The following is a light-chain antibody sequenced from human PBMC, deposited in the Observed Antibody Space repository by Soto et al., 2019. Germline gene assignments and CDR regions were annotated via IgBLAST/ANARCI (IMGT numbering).Light chain of an antibody. CDR1: QSITTW. J-gene: IGKJ1*01. V-gene: IGKV1-5*01. Sequence: DIQMTQSPSTVSAYVGDSVTITCRASQSITTWLAWYQQRPGKAPKLLIYDVSSLQSGVPSRFSGSGSGTDFTLTISSLQPEDVATYYCKKYNSAPWTVGQGTKVDIK. CDR2: DVS. CDR3: KKYNSAPWT.